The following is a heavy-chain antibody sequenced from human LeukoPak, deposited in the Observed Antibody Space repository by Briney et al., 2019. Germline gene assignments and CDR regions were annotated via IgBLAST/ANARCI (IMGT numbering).Heavy chain of an antibody. CDR3: ARDARRITMVRGAMDY. CDR2: IKQDGSEQ. Sequence: GGSLRLSCAAYGFTFSNFWMNWVRQAPGKGLEWVANIKQDGSEQYYVDSVKGRFTISRDNSKNTLYLQMNSLRAEDTAVYYCARDARRITMVRGAMDYWGQGTLVTVSS. D-gene: IGHD3-10*01. CDR1: GFTFSNFW. V-gene: IGHV3-7*01. J-gene: IGHJ4*02.